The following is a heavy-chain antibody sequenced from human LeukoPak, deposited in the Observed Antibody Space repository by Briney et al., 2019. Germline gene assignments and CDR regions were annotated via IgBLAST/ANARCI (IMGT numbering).Heavy chain of an antibody. D-gene: IGHD3-22*01. CDR2: FNREDDEP. Sequence: GASLKVSCNISGYTLTDFSMHWVRQAPGKGLEWMGGFNREDDEPIYAPHFRGRVTVTEDTSTDTACVELSSLRSEDTAVYYCATLDSYYDNSGRPLIPDWGQGTLVTVSS. J-gene: IGHJ4*02. CDR1: GYTLTDFS. V-gene: IGHV1-24*01. CDR3: ATLDSYYDNSGRPLIPD.